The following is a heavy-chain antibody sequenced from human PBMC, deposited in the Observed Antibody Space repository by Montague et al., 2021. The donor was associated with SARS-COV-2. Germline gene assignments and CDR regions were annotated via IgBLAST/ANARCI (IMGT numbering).Heavy chain of an antibody. D-gene: IGHD3-9*01. Sequence: SETLSLTCTVSGGSVSSDSYYWSWIRQPPGKGLEWIGYFYYSGSTNYNPSLKSRVTISVDTSKNQFSLKLPSVTAADTAVYFCARVYYDISAMDVWGQGTTVTVSS. CDR2: FYYSGST. CDR3: ARVYYDISAMDV. V-gene: IGHV4-61*01. J-gene: IGHJ6*02. CDR1: GGSVSSDSYY.